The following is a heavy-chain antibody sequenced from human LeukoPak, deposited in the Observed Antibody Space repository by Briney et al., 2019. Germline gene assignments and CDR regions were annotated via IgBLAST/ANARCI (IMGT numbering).Heavy chain of an antibody. Sequence: ASVRVSCKASGYTFTSYYVHWVRQAPGQGLEWMGIINPSGGSTSYAQKFQGRVTMTRDTSTSTVYMELSSLRSEDTAVYYCAKATMFGEFRFDPWGQGTLVTVSS. D-gene: IGHD3-10*02. J-gene: IGHJ5*02. CDR1: GYTFTSYY. V-gene: IGHV1-46*01. CDR3: AKATMFGEFRFDP. CDR2: INPSGGST.